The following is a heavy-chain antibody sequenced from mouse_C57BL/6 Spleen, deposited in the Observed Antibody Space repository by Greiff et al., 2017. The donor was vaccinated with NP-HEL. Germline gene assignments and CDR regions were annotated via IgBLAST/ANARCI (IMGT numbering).Heavy chain of an antibody. Sequence: VQLQQSVAELVRPGASVKLSCTASGFNFKNTYMHWVKQRPEQGLEWIGRIDPANGNTKYAPKFQGKATITADTSSNTAYLQLSSLTSEDTAIYYCAQEGYYVGFAYWGQGTLVTVSA. J-gene: IGHJ3*01. CDR2: IDPANGNT. CDR3: AQEGYYVGFAY. CDR1: GFNFKNTY. V-gene: IGHV14-3*01. D-gene: IGHD2-3*01.